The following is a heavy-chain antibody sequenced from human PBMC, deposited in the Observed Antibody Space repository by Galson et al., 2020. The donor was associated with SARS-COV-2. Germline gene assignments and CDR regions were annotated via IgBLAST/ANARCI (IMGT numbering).Heavy chain of an antibody. Sequence: GESLKISCAASGFTFSNYWMNWVRQAPGKGVEWVANIQQEGSAKHYVDSVKGRFTISRDNAKNSLYLQMNSLRAEDTAVYYCARDQTGTGGLDVWGQGTTVTVSS. CDR2: IQQEGSAK. J-gene: IGHJ6*02. D-gene: IGHD1-1*01. CDR1: GFTFSNYW. CDR3: ARDQTGTGGLDV. V-gene: IGHV3-7*05.